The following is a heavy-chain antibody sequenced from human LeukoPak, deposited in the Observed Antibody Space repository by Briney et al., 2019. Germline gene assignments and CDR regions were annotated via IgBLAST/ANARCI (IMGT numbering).Heavy chain of an antibody. V-gene: IGHV3-9*01. D-gene: IGHD1-7*01. CDR2: ISWNSGSI. Sequence: GGSLRLSCAASGFTFDDYAMHWVRQAPGKGLEWVSGISWNSGSIGYADSVKGRFTISRDNAKNSLYLQMNSLRAEDTALYYCARDGTGWVAIAQLELLTGYYYYGMDVWGQGTTVTVSS. CDR1: GFTFDDYA. J-gene: IGHJ6*02. CDR3: ARDGTGWVAIAQLELLTGYYYYGMDV.